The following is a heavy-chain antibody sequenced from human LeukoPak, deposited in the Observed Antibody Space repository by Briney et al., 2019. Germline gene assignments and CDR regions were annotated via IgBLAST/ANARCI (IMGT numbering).Heavy chain of an antibody. CDR1: GYTFTSYY. J-gene: IGHJ4*02. Sequence: ASVKVSCKASGYTFTSYYMHWVRQAPGQGLEWIGIINPSGGSTSYAQKFQGRVTMTRDTSTSTVYMELSSLRSEDTAVYYCASTGVWELGHFDYWGQGTLVTVSS. CDR3: ASTGVWELGHFDY. V-gene: IGHV1-46*01. CDR2: INPSGGST. D-gene: IGHD1-26*01.